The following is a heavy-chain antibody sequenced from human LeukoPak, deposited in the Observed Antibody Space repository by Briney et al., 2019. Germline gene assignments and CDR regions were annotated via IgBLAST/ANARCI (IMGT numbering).Heavy chain of an antibody. CDR3: ARDACSSTSCYRDY. V-gene: IGHV1-18*01. D-gene: IGHD2-2*01. Sequence: ASVKVSCKASGYTFTSYGISWVRQAPGQGLDGMGWISAYNGNTNYAQKLQGRVTMTTDTSTSTAYMELRSLRSDDTAVYYCARDACSSTSCYRDYWGQGTLVTVSS. CDR2: ISAYNGNT. CDR1: GYTFTSYG. J-gene: IGHJ4*02.